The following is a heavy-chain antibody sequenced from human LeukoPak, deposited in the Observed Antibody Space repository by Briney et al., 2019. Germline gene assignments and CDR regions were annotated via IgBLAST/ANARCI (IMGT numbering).Heavy chain of an antibody. CDR3: AKTGYYTGPNPGLDY. Sequence: GGSLRLSCAVSGFTFSSYAMSWVRQAPGKGLEWVSAISGSGDNTYYADSVKGRFTISRDNSKITLFLQMNSLRAEDTAVYYCAKTGYYTGPNPGLDYWGQGTLVTVSS. CDR2: ISGSGDNT. J-gene: IGHJ4*02. V-gene: IGHV3-23*01. D-gene: IGHD3/OR15-3a*01. CDR1: GFTFSSYA.